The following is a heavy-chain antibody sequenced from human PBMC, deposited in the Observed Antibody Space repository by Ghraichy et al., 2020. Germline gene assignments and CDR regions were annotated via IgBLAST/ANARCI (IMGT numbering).Heavy chain of an antibody. CDR3: ARWATVTFDAFDI. CDR1: GGSISSSSYY. V-gene: IGHV4-39*01. D-gene: IGHD4-17*01. Sequence: SETLSLTCTVSGGSISSSSYYWGWIRQPPGKGLEWIGSIYYSGSTYYNPSLKSRVTISVDTSKNQFSLKLSSVTAADTAVYYCARWATVTFDAFDIWGQGTMVTVSS. J-gene: IGHJ3*02. CDR2: IYYSGST.